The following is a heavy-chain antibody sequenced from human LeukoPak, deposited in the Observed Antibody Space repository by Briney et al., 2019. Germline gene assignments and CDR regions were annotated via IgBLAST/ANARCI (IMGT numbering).Heavy chain of an antibody. J-gene: IGHJ4*02. CDR1: GFTFSSYS. V-gene: IGHV3-21*01. CDR3: ARVLSSWYYVRAYY. Sequence: PGGSLRLSCAASGFTFSSYSMNWVRQAPGKGLEWVSSISSSSSYIYYADSVKGRFTISRDNAKNSLYLQMNSLRAEDTAVYYCARVLSSWYYVRAYYWGQGTLVTVSS. D-gene: IGHD6-13*01. CDR2: ISSSSSYI.